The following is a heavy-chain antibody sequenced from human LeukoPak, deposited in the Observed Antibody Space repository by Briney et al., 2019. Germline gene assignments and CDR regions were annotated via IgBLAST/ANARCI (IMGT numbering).Heavy chain of an antibody. J-gene: IGHJ5*02. CDR1: GFTFSSYV. V-gene: IGHV3-23*01. Sequence: PGGSLRLSCAASGFTFSSYVMSWVRQAPGKGLEWVSAISGSGGSTYYADSVKGRFIISRDNSKNTLYLQMNSLRAEDTAVYYCAKDGSSGYYLTGNWFDPWGQGTLVTVSS. CDR2: ISGSGGST. CDR3: AKDGSSGYYLTGNWFDP. D-gene: IGHD3-22*01.